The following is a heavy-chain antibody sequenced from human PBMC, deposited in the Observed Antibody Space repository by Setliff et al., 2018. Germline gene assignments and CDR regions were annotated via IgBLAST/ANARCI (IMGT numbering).Heavy chain of an antibody. CDR2: IIPVFGTA. V-gene: IGHV1-69*13. D-gene: IGHD6-19*01. CDR3: ARGKMDVVAVAGKYCVMDV. J-gene: IGHJ6*02. Sequence: SVKVSCKTSGYSFTSHYMHWVRQAPGQGLEWMGRIIPVFGTAKYAQKFQGRVTITADESTTTAYMELSSLRVEDTAIYYCARGKMDVVAVAGKYCVMDVWGQGTTVTVSS. CDR1: GYSFTSHY.